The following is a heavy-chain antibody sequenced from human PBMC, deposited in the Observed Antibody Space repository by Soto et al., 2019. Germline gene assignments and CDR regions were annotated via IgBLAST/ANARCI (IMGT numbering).Heavy chain of an antibody. J-gene: IGHJ5*02. CDR1: GGSISDFY. Sequence: SETLSLTCTVSGGSISDFYWSWIRQPPGKGLEWIGYVYYTGNSYYNPSLKSRVTISVDTSKNEFSLKLNSVTAADTAVCYCARLVRSYGTWFDPWGQGTLVTVSS. CDR2: VYYTGNS. CDR3: ARLVRSYGTWFDP. V-gene: IGHV4-59*08. D-gene: IGHD5-18*01.